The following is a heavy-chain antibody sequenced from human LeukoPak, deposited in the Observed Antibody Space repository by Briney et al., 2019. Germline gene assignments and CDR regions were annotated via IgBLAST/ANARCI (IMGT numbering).Heavy chain of an antibody. J-gene: IGHJ4*02. CDR2: INPNSGGT. V-gene: IGHV1-2*02. CDR1: GYTFTGYY. CDR3: ASLDYGGNSHY. D-gene: IGHD4-23*01. Sequence: SVKVSCKASGYTFTGYYMHWVRQAPGQGLEWMGWINPNSGGTNYAQKFQGRVTMTRDTSTSTVYMELSSLRSEDTAVYYCASLDYGGNSHYWGQGTLVTVSS.